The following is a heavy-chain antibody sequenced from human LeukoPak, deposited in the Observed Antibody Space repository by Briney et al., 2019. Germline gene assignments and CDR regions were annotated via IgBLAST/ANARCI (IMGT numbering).Heavy chain of an antibody. CDR2: ISYDGSNK. CDR1: GFTFSSYG. Sequence: GGSLRLSCAASGFTFSSYGTHWVRQAPGKGLEWVAVISYDGSNKYYADSVKGRFTISRDNSKNTLYLQMNSLRAEDTAVYYCAKTASGSSFYYFDYWSQGTLVTVSS. V-gene: IGHV3-30*18. CDR3: AKTASGSSFYYFDY. D-gene: IGHD6-13*01. J-gene: IGHJ4*02.